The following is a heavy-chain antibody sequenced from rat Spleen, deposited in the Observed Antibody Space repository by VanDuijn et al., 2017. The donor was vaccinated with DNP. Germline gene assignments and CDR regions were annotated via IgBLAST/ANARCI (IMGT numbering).Heavy chain of an antibody. D-gene: IGHD1-11*01. CDR1: GFTFSNYN. V-gene: IGHV5-27*01. J-gene: IGHJ2*01. Sequence: EVQLVDSGGGLVQPGRSLKLSCAASGFTFSNYNMAWVRQAPKTGLEWVAAITSSGGSTYYPDSVKGRFTISRDNAKNTLYLQMNSLRSEDTATYYCARDNYGGYYWGHGVMVTVSS. CDR3: ARDNYGGYY. CDR2: ITSSGGST.